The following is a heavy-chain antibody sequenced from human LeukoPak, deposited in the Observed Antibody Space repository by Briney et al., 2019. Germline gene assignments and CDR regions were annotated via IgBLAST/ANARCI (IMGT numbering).Heavy chain of an antibody. V-gene: IGHV3-21*01. D-gene: IGHD3-10*01. Sequence: PGGSLRLSCAASGFTFNTFNMNWVRQAPGKGLEWVSSITSGGDYIYYADSVKGRFTISRDNSKNTLYLQMNSLRAEDTAVYYCAGEGNAYYYGSGVHWGQGTLVTVSS. CDR3: AGEGNAYYYGSGVH. CDR2: ITSGGDYI. J-gene: IGHJ4*02. CDR1: GFTFNTFN.